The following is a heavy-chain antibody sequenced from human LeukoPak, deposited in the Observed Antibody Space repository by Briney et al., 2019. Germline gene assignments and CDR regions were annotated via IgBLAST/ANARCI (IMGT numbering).Heavy chain of an antibody. CDR2: IYYSGST. J-gene: IGHJ5*02. Sequence: PSETLSLTCAVSGGSISSNSYYWGWIRQPPGKGLEWIGSIYYSGSTYYNPSLKSRVTISVDTSKNQFSLKLSSVTAADTAVYYCARDQAAGRDGYWFDPWGQGTLVTVSS. V-gene: IGHV4-39*07. D-gene: IGHD6-13*01. CDR3: ARDQAAGRDGYWFDP. CDR1: GGSISSNSYY.